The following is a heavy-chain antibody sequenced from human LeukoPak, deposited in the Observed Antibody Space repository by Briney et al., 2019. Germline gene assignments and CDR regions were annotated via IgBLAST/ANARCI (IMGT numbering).Heavy chain of an antibody. CDR2: INGSGGST. D-gene: IGHD3-22*01. CDR3: AKAVYDSSGYLY. Sequence: GGSLRLSCAASGFTFSSYAMSWVRQAPGKGLEWVSAINGSGGSTYYADSVKGRFTISRDNSKNTLYLQMNSLRAEDTAVYYCAKAVYDSSGYLYWGQGTLVTVSS. J-gene: IGHJ4*02. CDR1: GFTFSSYA. V-gene: IGHV3-23*01.